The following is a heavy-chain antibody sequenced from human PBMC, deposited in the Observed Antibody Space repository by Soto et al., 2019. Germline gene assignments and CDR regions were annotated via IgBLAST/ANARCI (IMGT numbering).Heavy chain of an antibody. Sequence: QLQLQESGPGLVKPSETLSLTCAVSGGSINSSTYFWGWIRQPPGKGLEWIGSISYSGTTYYNPSLKSRVTITVDTSKNQFSLKLSSVTTADTAVYYCARRIGRNILTGYYLDYWGQGTLVTVSS. J-gene: IGHJ4*02. CDR2: ISYSGTT. D-gene: IGHD3-9*01. CDR1: GGSINSSTYF. CDR3: ARRIGRNILTGYYLDY. V-gene: IGHV4-39*01.